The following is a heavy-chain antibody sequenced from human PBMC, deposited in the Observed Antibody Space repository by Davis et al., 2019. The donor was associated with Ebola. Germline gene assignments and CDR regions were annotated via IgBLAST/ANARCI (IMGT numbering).Heavy chain of an antibody. CDR3: ASGSYWGSFDY. D-gene: IGHD1-26*01. CDR2: IYYSGST. V-gene: IGHV4-59*01. CDR1: GASISSYY. Sequence: SETLSLTCSVSGASISSYYWSWIRQPPGKGLEWIGYIYYSGSTNYNPSLKSRVTISVDTSKNQFSLKLSSVTAADTAVYYCASGSYWGSFDYWGQGTLVTVSS. J-gene: IGHJ4*02.